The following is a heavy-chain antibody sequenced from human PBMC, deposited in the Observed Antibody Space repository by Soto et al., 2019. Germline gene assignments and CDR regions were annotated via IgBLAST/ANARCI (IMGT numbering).Heavy chain of an antibody. D-gene: IGHD3-10*01. V-gene: IGHV5-51*01. CDR1: GYSFTSHW. CDR3: ARGGFGGSPIDF. CDR2: IYPADSDT. J-gene: IGHJ4*02. Sequence: GESLKISCKGSGYSFTSHWIDWVRQMPGKGLEWMGTIYPADSDTRYSPSFQGQVTISADKSISTAYLQWSSLKASDSALYFCARGGFGGSPIDFWGQGTLDTVSS.